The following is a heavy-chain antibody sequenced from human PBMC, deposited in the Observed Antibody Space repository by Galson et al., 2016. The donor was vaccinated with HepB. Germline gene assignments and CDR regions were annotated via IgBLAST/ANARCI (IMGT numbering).Heavy chain of an antibody. J-gene: IGHJ5*02. D-gene: IGHD3-22*01. V-gene: IGHV4-30-4*01. CDR3: ARGMWLRESVRFDP. Sequence: TLSLTCTVSGSSISSGHYYWSWIRQPPGKGLEWIGYIYYSGSPSYNPSLKSRVTLSVDTSKNQFSLKLSSVTAADTAVYYCARGMWLRESVRFDPWGQGTLVTVSS. CDR1: GSSISSGHYY. CDR2: IYYSGSP.